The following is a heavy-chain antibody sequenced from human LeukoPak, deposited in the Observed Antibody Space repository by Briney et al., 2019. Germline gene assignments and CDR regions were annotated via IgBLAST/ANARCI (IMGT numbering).Heavy chain of an antibody. CDR3: ARATAHYGMDV. CDR1: GFTFSSYG. D-gene: IGHD4-11*01. CDR2: ISYDGSNK. J-gene: IGHJ6*02. Sequence: PGRSLRLSCAASGFTFSSYGMHWVRQAPGKGLEWVAVISYDGSNKYYADSVKGRFTISRDNSKNTLYLQMNSLRAEDTAVYYCARATAHYGMDVWGQGTTVTVSS. V-gene: IGHV3-30*03.